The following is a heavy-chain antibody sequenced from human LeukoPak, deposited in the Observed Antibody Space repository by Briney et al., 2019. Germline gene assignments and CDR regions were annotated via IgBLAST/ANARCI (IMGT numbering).Heavy chain of an antibody. D-gene: IGHD4-17*01. J-gene: IGHJ3*02. Sequence: GGSLRLFCAASGFTFSTYYMHWVRQAPGKGLVWVSRIVNDGSTTTYAGSVKGRFTISRDNAKNTLFLQMNSLRVEDTAVYYCARESSDYGDYDAFDIWGRGTMVTVSS. CDR2: IVNDGSTT. V-gene: IGHV3-74*01. CDR1: GFTFSTYY. CDR3: ARESSDYGDYDAFDI.